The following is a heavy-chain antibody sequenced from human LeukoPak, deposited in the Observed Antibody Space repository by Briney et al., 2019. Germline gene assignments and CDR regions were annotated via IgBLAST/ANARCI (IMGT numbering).Heavy chain of an antibody. J-gene: IGHJ6*02. CDR2: VYYSGST. D-gene: IGHD3-9*01. V-gene: IGHV4-30-4*01. CDR3: ARDRGGSPNYDILTGPSGFSGMDV. Sequence: SETLSLTCTVSGGSISSGDYYWSWSRQPPGKGLEWIGYVYYSGSTYYNPSLKSRVTISVDTSKNQFSLKLSSVTAADTAVYYCARDRGGSPNYDILTGPSGFSGMDVWGQGTTVTVSS. CDR1: GGSISSGDYY.